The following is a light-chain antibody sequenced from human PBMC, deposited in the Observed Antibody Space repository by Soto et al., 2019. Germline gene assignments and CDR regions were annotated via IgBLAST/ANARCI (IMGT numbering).Light chain of an antibody. CDR1: KLGSKY. Sequence: SSELIQPPSVSVSPGQTASITCSGDKLGSKYACWYHQRPGQSPVLIIYQDNKRPSGIPERFSGSNSGNTATLTISGTQAMDEADYYCQAWDSSTGVFGGGTKLTVL. CDR2: QDN. CDR3: QAWDSSTGV. V-gene: IGLV3-1*01. J-gene: IGLJ2*01.